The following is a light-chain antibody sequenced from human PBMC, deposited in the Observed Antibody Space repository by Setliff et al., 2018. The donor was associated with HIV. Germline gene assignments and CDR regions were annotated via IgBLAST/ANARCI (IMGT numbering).Light chain of an antibody. Sequence: QSALAQPASVSGSPGQSITISCTGSSSDIGDYESVSWYQQHPGEVPKLMVYDVTKRPSGVSDRFSASKSGNTASLTISGLQADDEAHYYCCSYAGADTWMFGRGTKVTVL. J-gene: IGLJ3*02. V-gene: IGLV2-23*02. CDR2: DVT. CDR1: SSDIGDYES. CDR3: CSYAGADTWM.